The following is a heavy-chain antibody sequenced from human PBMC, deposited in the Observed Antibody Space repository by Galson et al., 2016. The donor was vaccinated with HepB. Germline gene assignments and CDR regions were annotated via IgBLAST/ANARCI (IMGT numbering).Heavy chain of an antibody. J-gene: IGHJ4*02. V-gene: IGHV3-30-3*01. CDR2: ISYDGSTK. CDR1: RLSFSDYP. CDR3: AREGWNYIIDY. D-gene: IGHD1-7*01. Sequence: SLRLSCAASRLSFSDYPMHWVRQAPGRGLEWVAFISYDGSTKYYSDSVKGRVTISRDNSNNTLYLQVNSLRAEDTAVYYCAREGWNYIIDYWGRGTPVIVSS.